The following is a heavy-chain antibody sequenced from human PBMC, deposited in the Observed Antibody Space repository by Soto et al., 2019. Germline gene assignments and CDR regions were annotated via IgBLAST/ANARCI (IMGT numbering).Heavy chain of an antibody. D-gene: IGHD3-10*02. CDR1: GGTFSDYA. Sequence: QVQLVQSGAEVKKPGSSVKVSCTASGGTFSDYAFSWVRQAPGQGLEWMGGIIPMFSSSSFAQKFQGRLTITADDSTSTAYMSLSSLGSADTAMYYCAKDIGFQQHLFVFDLWGPGTPVTVSS. CDR3: AKDIGFQQHLFVFDL. J-gene: IGHJ4*02. CDR2: IIPMFSSS. V-gene: IGHV1-69*01.